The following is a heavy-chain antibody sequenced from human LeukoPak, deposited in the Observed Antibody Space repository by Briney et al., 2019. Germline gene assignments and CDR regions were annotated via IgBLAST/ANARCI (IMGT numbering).Heavy chain of an antibody. CDR2: IYHSGST. CDR3: ARAHYCSSTSCYGGVDY. J-gene: IGHJ4*02. CDR1: GYSISSGYY. V-gene: IGHV4-38-2*01. Sequence: SETLSLTCAVSGYSISSGYYWGWIRPPPGKGLEWIGSIYHSGSTYYNPSLKSRGTISVDTSKNQFSLKLSSVAAADTAVYYCARAHYCSSTSCYGGVDYWGQGTLVTVPS. D-gene: IGHD2-2*01.